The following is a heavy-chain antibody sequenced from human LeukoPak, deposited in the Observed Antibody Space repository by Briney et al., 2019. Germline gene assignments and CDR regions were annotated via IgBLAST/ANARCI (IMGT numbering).Heavy chain of an antibody. CDR2: ISWNSGSI. CDR1: GFTFDDYA. V-gene: IGHV3-9*01. Sequence: GGSLRLSCAASGFTFDDYAMHWVRQAPGKGLEWVSGISWNSGSIGYADSVKGRFTISRDNAKNSLYLQMNSLRAEDTALYYCAKGADYDSSGYYYRDYFDYWGQGTLVTVSS. J-gene: IGHJ4*02. D-gene: IGHD3-22*01. CDR3: AKGADYDSSGYYYRDYFDY.